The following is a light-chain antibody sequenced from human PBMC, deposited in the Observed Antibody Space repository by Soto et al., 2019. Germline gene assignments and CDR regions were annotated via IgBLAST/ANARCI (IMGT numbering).Light chain of an antibody. CDR1: QSINSW. J-gene: IGKJ2*01. CDR3: QHYDSFPHT. V-gene: IGKV1-5*01. Sequence: DIQMTQSPSTLSASVGDRVTITCRASQSINSWLAWYQQKSGKAPKLLIYHASNLESGVLSRFSGSGFGTEFTLTISSLQPDDFATYYCQHYDSFPHTFGQGAKLEI. CDR2: HAS.